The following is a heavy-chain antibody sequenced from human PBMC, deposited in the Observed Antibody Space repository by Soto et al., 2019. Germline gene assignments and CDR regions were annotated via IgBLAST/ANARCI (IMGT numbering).Heavy chain of an antibody. D-gene: IGHD2-2*01. V-gene: IGHV3-66*01. J-gene: IGHJ2*01. CDR1: GFPFSSYA. CDR2: IFSGGRT. Sequence: PGGSLRLSCAASGFPFSSYAMNWVRQAPGKGLGWVSVIFSGGRTDYADSVKGRFTISRDNSKNTLYLQMNSLRVEDTAVYYCAREPGRYCSTFSCPFDLWGRGTLVTVSS. CDR3: AREPGRYCSTFSCPFDL.